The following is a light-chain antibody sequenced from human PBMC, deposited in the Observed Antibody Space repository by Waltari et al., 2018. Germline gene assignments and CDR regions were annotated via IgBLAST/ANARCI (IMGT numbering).Light chain of an antibody. J-gene: IGKJ3*01. CDR1: QGISSW. V-gene: IGKV1-12*01. Sequence: DIPLTESQSSLAASVGAKVTITCRASQGISSWLAWYQQKRGKAAKRLIDAASSLQSGVPSRFSGSGSGTDYTLTISSLQPEDFATYYCQQGYNTPCTFGPGTKLEIK. CDR3: QQGYNTPCT. CDR2: AAS.